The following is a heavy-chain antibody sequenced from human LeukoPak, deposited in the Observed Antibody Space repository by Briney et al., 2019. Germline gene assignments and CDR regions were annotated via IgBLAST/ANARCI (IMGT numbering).Heavy chain of an antibody. CDR3: ATKVPGTSHFSS. J-gene: IGHJ4*02. D-gene: IGHD6-19*01. V-gene: IGHV3-11*04. Sequence: KPSETLSLTCTVSGGSISSSSYYWGWIRQPPGKGLEWIAYVSGSGSEIHYGDSVKGRFTISRDNAKSSVYLQMDSLRAEDMALYYCATKVPGTSHFSSWGQGTLVTVSS. CDR2: VSGSGSEI. CDR1: GGSISSSSYY.